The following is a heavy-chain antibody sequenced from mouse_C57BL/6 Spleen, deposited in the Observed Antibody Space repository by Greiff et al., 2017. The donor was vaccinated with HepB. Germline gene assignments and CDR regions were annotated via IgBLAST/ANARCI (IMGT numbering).Heavy chain of an antibody. CDR3: AREGALWLRQSYFDY. CDR1: GYTFTSYW. J-gene: IGHJ2*01. Sequence: QVQLQQPGAELVKPGASVKLSCKASGYTFTSYWMHWVKQRPGRGLEWIGRIDPNSGGPKYNEKFKSKATLTVDKPSSTAYVQLSSLTSEDSAVYYCAREGALWLRQSYFDYWGQGTTLTVSS. CDR2: IDPNSGGP. V-gene: IGHV1-72*01. D-gene: IGHD2-2*01.